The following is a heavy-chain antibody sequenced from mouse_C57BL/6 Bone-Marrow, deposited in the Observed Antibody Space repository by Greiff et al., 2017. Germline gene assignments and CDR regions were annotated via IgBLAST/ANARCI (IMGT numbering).Heavy chain of an antibody. Sequence: VQLQQPGAELVKPGASVKLSCKASGYTFTSYWMHWVKQRPGRGLEWIGRIDPNSGGTKYNEKFKSKATLTVDKPSSTAYMQRSSLTSEDSAVYYCARGTVGATDYAMDYWGQGTSVTVSS. D-gene: IGHD1-1*01. V-gene: IGHV1-72*01. CDR3: ARGTVGATDYAMDY. CDR1: GYTFTSYW. J-gene: IGHJ4*01. CDR2: IDPNSGGT.